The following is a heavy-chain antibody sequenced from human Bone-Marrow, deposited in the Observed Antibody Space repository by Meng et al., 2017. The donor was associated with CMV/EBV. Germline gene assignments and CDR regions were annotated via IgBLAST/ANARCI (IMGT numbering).Heavy chain of an antibody. CDR3: ARFWESGIFDY. CDR2: SNPNSGGT. D-gene: IGHD3-16*01. V-gene: IGHV1-2*02. J-gene: IGHJ4*02. CDR1: GYTFTGYY. Sequence: ASVKVSCKASGYTFTGYYMHWVRQAPGQGLEWMGWSNPNSGGTNYAQKFQGRVTMTRDTSISTAYMELSRLRSDDPSVYYCARFWESGIFDYWGQGTLVTVSS.